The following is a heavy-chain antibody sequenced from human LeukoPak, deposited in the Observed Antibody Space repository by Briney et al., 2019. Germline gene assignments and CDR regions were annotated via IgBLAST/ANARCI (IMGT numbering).Heavy chain of an antibody. CDR1: GGTFSSYA. V-gene: IGHV1-69*05. J-gene: IGHJ6*03. CDR2: IIPIFGTA. D-gene: IGHD3-22*01. Sequence: ASVKASCKASGGTFSSYAISWVRQAPGQGLEWMGGIIPIFGTANYAQKFQDRVTITTDESTSTAYTELSSLRSEDTAVYYCARAVGYYDSSGYDYYYYYMDVWGKGTTVTVSS. CDR3: ARAVGYYDSSGYDYYYYYMDV.